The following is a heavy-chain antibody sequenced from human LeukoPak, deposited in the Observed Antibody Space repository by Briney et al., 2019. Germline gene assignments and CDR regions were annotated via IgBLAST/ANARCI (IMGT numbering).Heavy chain of an antibody. V-gene: IGHV1-2*02. CDR3: ARADIVVVPAADFDY. CDR2: INPNSGGT. J-gene: IGHJ4*02. CDR1: GYTFTGYY. D-gene: IGHD2-2*01. Sequence: ASVKVSCKASGYTFTGYYMHWVRQAPGQGLEWMGWINPNSGGTNYAQKFQSRVTMTRDTSTSTAYMELSRLRSDDTAVYYCARADIVVVPAADFDYWGQGTLVTVSS.